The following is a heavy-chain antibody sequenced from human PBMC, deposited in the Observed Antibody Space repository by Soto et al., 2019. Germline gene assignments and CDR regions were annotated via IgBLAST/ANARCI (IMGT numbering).Heavy chain of an antibody. J-gene: IGHJ4*02. CDR2: IGWSATDM. CDR1: GFAFNTYT. CDR3: VGGDHRGY. V-gene: IGHV3-21*01. Sequence: EVQLVESGGGLVKPGGSLRLSCAASGFAFNTYTMNWFRQAPGKGLEWVSSIGWSATDMYYADSVRGRFTISRDNAENSLYLQMNSLRAEDTAVYYCVGGDHRGYWGQGTLVTVSS. D-gene: IGHD4-17*01.